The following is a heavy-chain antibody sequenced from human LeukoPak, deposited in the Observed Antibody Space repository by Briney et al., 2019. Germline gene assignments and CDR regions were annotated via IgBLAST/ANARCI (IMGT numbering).Heavy chain of an antibody. Sequence: GASVKVSCKASGYTFTGYYMHWVRQAPGQGLEWMGIINPSGGSTSYAQKFQGRVTMTRDTSTSTVYMELSSLRSEDTAVYYCARDRRHYGSGSYWDVWGQGTTVTVSS. V-gene: IGHV1-46*01. CDR1: GYTFTGYY. J-gene: IGHJ6*02. CDR3: ARDRRHYGSGSYWDV. D-gene: IGHD3-10*01. CDR2: INPSGGST.